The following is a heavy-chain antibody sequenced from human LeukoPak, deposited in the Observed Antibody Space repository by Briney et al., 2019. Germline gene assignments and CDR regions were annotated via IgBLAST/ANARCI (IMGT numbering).Heavy chain of an antibody. D-gene: IGHD6-13*01. CDR3: ARASIAAAGKFDY. J-gene: IGHJ4*02. V-gene: IGHV3-33*08. Sequence: PGGSLRLSCAASGFTFSSYGMHWVRQAPGKGLEWVAVIWYDGSNKYYADSVKGRFTISRDNSKSTLYLQMNSLRAEDTAVYYCARASIAAAGKFDYWGQGTLVTVSS. CDR1: GFTFSSYG. CDR2: IWYDGSNK.